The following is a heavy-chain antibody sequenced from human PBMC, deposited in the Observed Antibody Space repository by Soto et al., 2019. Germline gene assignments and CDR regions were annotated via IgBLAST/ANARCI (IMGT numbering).Heavy chain of an antibody. CDR3: ARVVPGADARSGP. V-gene: IGHV1-18*01. D-gene: IGHD2-2*01. CDR2: ISLYSDGT. CDR1: GDSFFYYG. Sequence: GAVKVSCHPAGDSFFYYGIPRVRHAPGQPLEWLGCISLYSDGTNYAHKFQGRFSMTTDTPTTTASMELRSLRSAATAVYYCARVVPGADARSGPWRQGP. J-gene: IGHJ5*01.